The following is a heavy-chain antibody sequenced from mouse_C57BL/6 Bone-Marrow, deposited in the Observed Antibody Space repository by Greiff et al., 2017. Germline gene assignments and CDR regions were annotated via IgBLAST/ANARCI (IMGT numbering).Heavy chain of an antibody. CDR1: GFNIKDDY. J-gene: IGHJ1*03. CDR3: TTRGYYGSSSLYWYFDV. Sequence: EVKLQQSGAELVRPGASVKLSCTASGFNIKDDYMHWVKQRPEQGLEWIGWIDPENGDTEYASKFQGKATITADTSSNTAYLQLSSLTSEDTAVYYCTTRGYYGSSSLYWYFDVWGTGTTVTVSS. D-gene: IGHD1-1*01. CDR2: IDPENGDT. V-gene: IGHV14-4*01.